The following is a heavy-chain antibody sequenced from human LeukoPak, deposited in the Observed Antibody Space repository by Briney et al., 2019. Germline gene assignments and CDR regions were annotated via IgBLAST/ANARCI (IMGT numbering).Heavy chain of an antibody. CDR1: GFTFSTYP. D-gene: IGHD3-9*01. V-gene: IGHV3-30*14. Sequence: PGGSLRLSCEAPGFTFSTYPMHWVRQAPDKGLEWVAMISHHGSNEYYADSVKGRFTISRDNSKNTLYLQMNNPRVEDTAIYYCARVHDTSGYYHYFDSWGQGTLVTVSP. J-gene: IGHJ4*02. CDR3: ARVHDTSGYYHYFDS. CDR2: ISHHGSNE.